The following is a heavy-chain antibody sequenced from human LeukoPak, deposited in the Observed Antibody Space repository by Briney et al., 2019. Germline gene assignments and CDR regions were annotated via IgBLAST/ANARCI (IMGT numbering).Heavy chain of an antibody. CDR2: IKDDGSRK. J-gene: IGHJ4*02. D-gene: IGHD3-22*01. CDR3: ARECIDGYYESSGYDL. CDR1: GFSLSGYW. Sequence: GGSLRLSCAASGFSLSGYWMTWVRQAPGKGLEWVANIKDDGSRKHDVDSARGRFTISGDNAKNSLYLDMNSLRAEDTAAYYCARECIDGYYESSGYDLWGQGTLVTVSS. V-gene: IGHV3-7*01.